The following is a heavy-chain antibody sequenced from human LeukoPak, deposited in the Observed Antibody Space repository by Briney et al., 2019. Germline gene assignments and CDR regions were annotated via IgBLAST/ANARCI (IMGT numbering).Heavy chain of an antibody. CDR3: VRTGPIDY. D-gene: IGHD1-14*01. V-gene: IGHV3-53*01. Sequence: GGSLRLSCAASGFTIKTSYMTWVRQAPGKGLEWVSVIYSNGNTYYADSVKGRFTISRDNSKNTLYLQISSLRVEDTAMYYCVRTGPIDYWGQGTLVSVSS. CDR1: GFTIKTSY. CDR2: IYSNGNT. J-gene: IGHJ4*02.